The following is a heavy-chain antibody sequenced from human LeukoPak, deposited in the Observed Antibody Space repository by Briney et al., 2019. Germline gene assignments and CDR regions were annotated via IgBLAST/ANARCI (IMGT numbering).Heavy chain of an antibody. V-gene: IGHV1-69*01. CDR3: ARNYVVVVAATRSYYYYGMDV. J-gene: IGHJ6*02. D-gene: IGHD2-15*01. Sequence: ASVKVSCKASGGTFSSYAISWVRQAPGQGLEWMGGIIPIFGIANYAQKFQGRVTITADESTSTAYMELSSLRSEDTAVYYCARNYVVVVAATRSYYYYGMDVWGQGTTVTVSS. CDR1: GGTFSSYA. CDR2: IIPIFGIA.